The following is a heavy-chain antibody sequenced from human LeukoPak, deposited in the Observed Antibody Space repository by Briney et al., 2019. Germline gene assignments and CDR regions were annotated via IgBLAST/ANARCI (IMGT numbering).Heavy chain of an antibody. CDR3: ATYELGSDY. V-gene: IGHV3-74*01. CDR1: GFTFSSYW. CDR2: IKNDGSTT. J-gene: IGHJ4*02. Sequence: GGSLRLSCAASGFTFSSYWMHWVRQPPGKGLVWVSRIKNDGSTTTYADSVKGRFTISRDNSKNTLYLQMNSLRAEDTAVYYCATYELGSDYWGQGTLVTVSS. D-gene: IGHD2-2*01.